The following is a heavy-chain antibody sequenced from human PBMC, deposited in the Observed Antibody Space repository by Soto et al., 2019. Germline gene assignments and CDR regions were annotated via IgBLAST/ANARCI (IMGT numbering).Heavy chain of an antibody. D-gene: IGHD4-17*01. CDR2: IYYSGST. V-gene: IGHV4-61*01. CDR3: AIVYIPTVTYNCFAP. J-gene: IGHJ5*02. Sequence: PSETLALTCTVSGCSVSSGSYYWSWIRQPPGKGLEWIGYIYYSGSTNYNPSLKSRVTISVDTSKNQFSLKLSSVTAADTAVYYCAIVYIPTVTYNCFAPWGQGTLVIVSS. CDR1: GCSVSSGSYY.